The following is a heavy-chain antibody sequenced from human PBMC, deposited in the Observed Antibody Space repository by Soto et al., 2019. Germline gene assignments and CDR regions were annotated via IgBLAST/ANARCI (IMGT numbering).Heavy chain of an antibody. CDR1: GGTFSTDS. J-gene: IGHJ6*02. V-gene: IGHV1-69*12. Sequence: QVQLVQSGAEVKKHGSSVKVSCKASGGTFSTDSISWVRQAPGQGLEWMGGIIPMFGTANNAQKFQGRVTITADESTSTAYMELSSLRSEDTAVYFCAREIDGYYGMDVWGQGTTVTVAS. CDR2: IIPMFGTA. CDR3: AREIDGYYGMDV.